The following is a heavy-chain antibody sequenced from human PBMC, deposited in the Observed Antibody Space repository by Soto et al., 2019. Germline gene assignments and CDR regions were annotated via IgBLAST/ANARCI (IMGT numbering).Heavy chain of an antibody. CDR1: GFTFSSYG. Sequence: GGSLRLSCAASGFTFSSYGMHWVGQAPGKGLEWVAVISYDGSNKYYADSVKGRFTISRDNSKNTLYLQMNSLRAEDTAVYYCAKDYDILTGNYYGMDVWGQGTTVTVSS. J-gene: IGHJ6*02. V-gene: IGHV3-30*18. D-gene: IGHD3-9*01. CDR3: AKDYDILTGNYYGMDV. CDR2: ISYDGSNK.